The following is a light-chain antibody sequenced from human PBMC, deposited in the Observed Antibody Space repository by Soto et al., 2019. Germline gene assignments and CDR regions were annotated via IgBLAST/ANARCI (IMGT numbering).Light chain of an antibody. Sequence: QSVLTQPPSVSGAPGQRVTISCSGTSSSIGAGYEVHWYHQLPGTAPKLVVSGNGNRPSGVPDRLSASKSGTSASLAITGRQAEDEGQYYCQSYDKRLTAYVFGTGTKLTVL. CDR3: QSYDKRLTAYV. CDR2: GNG. CDR1: SSSIGAGYE. V-gene: IGLV1-40*01. J-gene: IGLJ1*01.